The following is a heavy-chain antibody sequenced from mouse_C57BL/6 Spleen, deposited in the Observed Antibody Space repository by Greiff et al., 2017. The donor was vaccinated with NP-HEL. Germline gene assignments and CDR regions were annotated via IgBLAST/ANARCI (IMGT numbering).Heavy chain of an antibody. CDR3: ARGRAIYYDYDVDY. D-gene: IGHD2-4*01. J-gene: IGHJ2*01. V-gene: IGHV1-53*01. Sequence: VQLQQPGTELVKPGASVKLSCKASGYTFTSYWMHWVKQRPGQGLEWIGNINPSNGGTNYNEKFKSKATLTVDKSSSTAYMQLSSLTAEDSAVYYCARGRAIYYDYDVDYWGQGTTLTVSS. CDR2: INPSNGGT. CDR1: GYTFTSYW.